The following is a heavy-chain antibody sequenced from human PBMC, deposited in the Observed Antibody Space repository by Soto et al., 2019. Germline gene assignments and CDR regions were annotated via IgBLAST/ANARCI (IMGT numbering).Heavy chain of an antibody. Sequence: GSSVNVSCKASGYTFTSYGITWVRQAPGQGLEWMGWISAYNGNTNYAQKRQGRVTMTTDTSTSTAYMELRSLRSDDTAVYYCARDGPMDRAFDIWGQGTMVTGSS. CDR1: GYTFTSYG. V-gene: IGHV1-18*01. D-gene: IGHD3-10*01. CDR2: ISAYNGNT. CDR3: ARDGPMDRAFDI. J-gene: IGHJ3*02.